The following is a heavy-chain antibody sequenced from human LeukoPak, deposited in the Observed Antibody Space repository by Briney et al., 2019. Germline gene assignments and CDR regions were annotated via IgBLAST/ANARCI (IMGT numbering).Heavy chain of an antibody. Sequence: SETLSLTCTVSGGSISSGGYYWSWIRQHPGKGLEWIGYIYYSGSTYYNPSLKSRVTISVDTSKNQFSLKLSSVSAADTAVYYCARGITMVRGVTSPNWFDPWGQGTLVTVSS. CDR1: GGSISSGGYY. J-gene: IGHJ5*02. D-gene: IGHD3-10*01. V-gene: IGHV4-31*03. CDR2: IYYSGST. CDR3: ARGITMVRGVTSPNWFDP.